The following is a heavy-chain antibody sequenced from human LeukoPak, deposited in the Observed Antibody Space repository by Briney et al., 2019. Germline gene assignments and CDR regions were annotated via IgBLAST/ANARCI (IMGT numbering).Heavy chain of an antibody. J-gene: IGHJ4*02. CDR2: IYYSGST. CDR3: ARVSSRWLQDYYFDY. V-gene: IGHV4-30-4*01. CDR1: GGSISSGDYY. Sequence: SETLSLTCTVSGGSISSGDYYWSWIRQPPGKGLEWIGYIYYSGSTYYNPSLKSRVTISVDTSKNQFSLKLSSVTAADTAVYYCARVSSRWLQDYYFDYWDQGTLVTVSS. D-gene: IGHD5-24*01.